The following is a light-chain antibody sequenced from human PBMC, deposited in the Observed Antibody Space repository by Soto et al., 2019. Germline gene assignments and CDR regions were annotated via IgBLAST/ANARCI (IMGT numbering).Light chain of an antibody. V-gene: IGKV3-15*01. CDR1: QSIRTN. J-gene: IGKJ4*01. Sequence: EILFTQSPATLSVSAGGTVTLSCRASQSIRTNVAWYQQIPGQAPRLIVYGASTRANGVPARFSGSVSGIEFTLTLRSLQSEDVAVYYCQQYYSTLPLTFGGGTKVDIK. CDR2: GAS. CDR3: QQYYSTLPLT.